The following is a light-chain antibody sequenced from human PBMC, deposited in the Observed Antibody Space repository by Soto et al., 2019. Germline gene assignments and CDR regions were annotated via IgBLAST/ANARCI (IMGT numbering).Light chain of an antibody. CDR3: QQSYSTPT. CDR1: QSISSY. J-gene: IGKJ1*01. Sequence: DIQMTQSPSPLSASVGDRVTITCRASQSISSYLNWYQQKPGKAPKLLIYAASSLQSGVPSRFSGSGSGTDFTLTISSLQPEDFATYYCQQSYSTPTFGQGTKVEI. CDR2: AAS. V-gene: IGKV1-39*01.